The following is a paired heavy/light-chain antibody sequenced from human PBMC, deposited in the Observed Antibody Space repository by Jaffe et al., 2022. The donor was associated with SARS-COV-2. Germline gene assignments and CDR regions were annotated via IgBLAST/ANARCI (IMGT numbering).Light chain of an antibody. V-gene: IGKV4-1*01. CDR3: QQYCSTPRT. CDR1: QSVLYRSKNKNY. Sequence: DIVMTQSPDSLAVSLGERATINCKSSQSVLYRSKNKNYLAWYQQKPGQPPKLLIYWASTRESGVPDRFSGSGSGTDFTLTISSLQAEDVAVYYCQQYCSTPRTFGQGTKVEIK. J-gene: IGKJ1*01. CDR2: WAS.
Heavy chain of an antibody. J-gene: IGHJ4*02. CDR1: GGSFSGYY. Sequence: QVQLQQWGAGLLKPSETLSLTCAVYGGSFSGYYWSWIRQPPGKGLEWIGEINHSGSTNYKPSLKSRVTISVDRSKNQFSLNLSSLTAADTAVYYCARGLGLTAAGHTPCNYWGQGILVTVST. D-gene: IGHD6-13*01. CDR3: ARGLGLTAAGHTPCNY. V-gene: IGHV4-34*01. CDR2: INHSGST.